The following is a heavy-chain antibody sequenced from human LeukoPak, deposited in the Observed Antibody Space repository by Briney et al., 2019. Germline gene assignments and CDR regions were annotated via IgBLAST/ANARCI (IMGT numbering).Heavy chain of an antibody. CDR1: GGSISSYY. Sequence: SETLSLTCTVSGGSISSYYWTWIRQPPGKGLEWIGYASYSGTTKYNPSLKSRVTMSVDMSKNRLSLRLTSVTAADTAVYYCARSGYSYDSAVYWNFDLWGRGTLVTVSS. CDR3: ARSGYSYDSAVYWNFDL. D-gene: IGHD5-18*01. J-gene: IGHJ2*01. CDR2: ASYSGTT. V-gene: IGHV4-59*13.